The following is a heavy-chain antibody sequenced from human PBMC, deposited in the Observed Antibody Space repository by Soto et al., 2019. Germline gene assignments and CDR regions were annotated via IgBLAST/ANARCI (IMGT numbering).Heavy chain of an antibody. Sequence: ASVKVSCKASGYTFTSYAMHWVRQAPGQRLEWMGWINAGNGNTKYSQKFQGRVTITRDTSASTAYMEMSSLRSEETAVYYCARPYYYGSGSYYPYWGQGTLVTVSS. V-gene: IGHV1-3*01. J-gene: IGHJ4*02. CDR1: GYTFTSYA. CDR3: ARPYYYGSGSYYPY. D-gene: IGHD3-10*01. CDR2: INAGNGNT.